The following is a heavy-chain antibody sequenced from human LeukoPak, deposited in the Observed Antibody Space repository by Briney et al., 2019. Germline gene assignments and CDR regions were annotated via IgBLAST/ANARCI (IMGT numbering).Heavy chain of an antibody. CDR1: GFIFRSYA. J-gene: IGHJ5*02. CDR2: ISGSGDST. Sequence: GGSLRLSCAASGFIFRSYAMNWVRRAPGKGLEWVSAISGSGDSTYYADSVKGRFTISRDNSKNTLYLQMNSLRAEDTAVYYCANHYLTEWFRTWGQGTLVTISS. D-gene: IGHD3-3*01. V-gene: IGHV3-23*01. CDR3: ANHYLTEWFRT.